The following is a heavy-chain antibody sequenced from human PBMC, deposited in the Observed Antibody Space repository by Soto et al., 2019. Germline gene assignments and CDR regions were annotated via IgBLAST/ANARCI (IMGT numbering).Heavy chain of an antibody. CDR2: IYRSGTA. Sequence: QVQLQESGPGLVRPSGTLSLTCAVSGGSISDNNWWSWVRQPPGKGLEWIGEIYRSGTANYNPSLNSRVTISMDKSKNQISLHLYSVTAADSAVYYCARHIGVPGTRGFDYWDQGTLVTVSS. J-gene: IGHJ4*02. V-gene: IGHV4-4*02. D-gene: IGHD2-21*01. CDR1: GGSISDNNW. CDR3: ARHIGVPGTRGFDY.